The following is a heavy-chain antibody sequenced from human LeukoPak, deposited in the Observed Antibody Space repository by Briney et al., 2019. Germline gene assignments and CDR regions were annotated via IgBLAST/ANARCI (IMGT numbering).Heavy chain of an antibody. CDR2: INHSGST. Sequence: SETLSLTCAVYGGSFSGYYWSWIRQPPGKGLVWIGEINHSGSTNYNPSLKSRVTISVDTSKNQFSLKLSSVTAADTAVYYCASEVVGDGYFDYWGQGTLVTVSS. CDR3: ASEVVGDGYFDY. V-gene: IGHV4-34*01. CDR1: GGSFSGYY. D-gene: IGHD3-16*01. J-gene: IGHJ4*02.